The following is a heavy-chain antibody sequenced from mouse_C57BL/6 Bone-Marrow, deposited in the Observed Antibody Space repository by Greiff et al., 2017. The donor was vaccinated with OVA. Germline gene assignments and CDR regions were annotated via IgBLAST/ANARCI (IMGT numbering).Heavy chain of an antibody. J-gene: IGHJ1*03. CDR1: GFSLTSYV. V-gene: IGHV2-2*01. CDR2: IWSGGST. Sequence: QVHVKQSGPGLVQPSQSLSITCTVSGFSLTSYVVHWVRQSPGKGLEWLGVIWSGGSTDYNAAFISRLSISKDNSKSQVFFKMNSLQADDTAIYYCARGDGYYGWYFDVWGTGTTVTVAS. CDR3: ARGDGYYGWYFDV. D-gene: IGHD2-3*01.